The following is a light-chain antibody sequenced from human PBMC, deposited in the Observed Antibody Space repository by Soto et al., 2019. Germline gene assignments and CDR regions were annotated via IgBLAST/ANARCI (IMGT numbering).Light chain of an antibody. Sequence: DIQMTQSPSSLSASVGDTVAITCRSSQSVLDYLNWFQQKPGKAPELLIYAASSLQRGVPSRFSGSGSGTEFTLTISSLQVEDFATYFCQKSFNNPRTFGQGTRLELK. CDR1: QSVLDY. J-gene: IGKJ2*01. V-gene: IGKV1-39*01. CDR2: AAS. CDR3: QKSFNNPRT.